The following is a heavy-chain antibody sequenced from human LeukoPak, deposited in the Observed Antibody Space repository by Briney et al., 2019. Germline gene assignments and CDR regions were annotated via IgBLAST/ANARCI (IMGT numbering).Heavy chain of an antibody. D-gene: IGHD3-10*01. CDR2: IIPIFGTA. V-gene: IGHV1-69*13. Sequence: GASVKVSCTASGGTFSSYAISWVRQAPGQGLEWMGGIIPIFGTANYAQKFQGRVTITADESTSTAYMELSSLRSEDTAVYYCARVALWFGAATRDYYYGMDVWGQGTTVTVSS. CDR1: GGTFSSYA. J-gene: IGHJ6*02. CDR3: ARVALWFGAATRDYYYGMDV.